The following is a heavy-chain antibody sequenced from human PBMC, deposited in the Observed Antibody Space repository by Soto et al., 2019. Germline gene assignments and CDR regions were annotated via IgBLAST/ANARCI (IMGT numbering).Heavy chain of an antibody. V-gene: IGHV3-30*18. CDR3: AKDEAYCSSTSCYFFPGTPPNLFDS. CDR1: GFTFSSYG. Sequence: GGSLRLSCAASGFTFSSYGMHWVRQAPGKGLEWVAVISYDGSNKYYADSVKGRFTISRDNSKNTLYLQINSLRAEDTAVYYCAKDEAYCSSTSCYFFPGTPPNLFDSWGQGTLVTVSS. CDR2: ISYDGSNK. J-gene: IGHJ5*01. D-gene: IGHD2-2*01.